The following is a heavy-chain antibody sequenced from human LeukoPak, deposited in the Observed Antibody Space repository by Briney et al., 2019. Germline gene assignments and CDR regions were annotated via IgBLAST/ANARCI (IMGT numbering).Heavy chain of an antibody. J-gene: IGHJ4*02. V-gene: IGHV3-33*01. D-gene: IGHD3-10*01. Sequence: GGSPRLSCAASGFTLSNYGMHWVRQAPGKGLEWVAVIWYDGSNKQYVDSVKGRFTISRDNSKNTLYLQMNSLRAEDTAVYYCARESSLTGAYFDCWGQGTLVTVSS. CDR2: IWYDGSNK. CDR1: GFTLSNYG. CDR3: ARESSLTGAYFDC.